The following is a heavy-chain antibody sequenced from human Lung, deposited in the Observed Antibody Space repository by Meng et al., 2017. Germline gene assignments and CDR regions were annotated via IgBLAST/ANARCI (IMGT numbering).Heavy chain of an antibody. Sequence: VQLQESGPGLVKPSGTLSLTCAVSGASIDTDNWWTWVRQSPGKGLEWIGEIHHSGSTYYNPSLKSRVILSVDKSKNQFSLKVNSVTPEDTAVYFCASGYGLPSWGQGTLVTVSS. CDR1: GASIDTDNW. V-gene: IGHV4-4*02. CDR3: ASGYGLPS. CDR2: IHHSGST. D-gene: IGHD5-18*01. J-gene: IGHJ5*02.